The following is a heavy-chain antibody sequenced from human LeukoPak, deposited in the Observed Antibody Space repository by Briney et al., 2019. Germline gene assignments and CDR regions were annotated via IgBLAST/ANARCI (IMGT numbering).Heavy chain of an antibody. D-gene: IGHD3-9*01. CDR3: AKGSYYDILTGYYEFDY. CDR1: GFTFDYYA. V-gene: IGHV3-9*01. CDR2: ISWNSGSI. J-gene: IGHJ4*02. Sequence: PGRSLRLSCAASGFTFDYYAMHWVRQASGKGLEWVSGISWNSGSIGYADSVKGRLTISRDNAKNSLYRQMNSLRAEHTTLYYCAKGSYYDILTGYYEFDYWGQGNLVTVSS.